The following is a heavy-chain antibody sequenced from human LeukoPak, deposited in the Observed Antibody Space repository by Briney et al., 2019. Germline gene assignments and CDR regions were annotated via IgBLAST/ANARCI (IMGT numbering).Heavy chain of an antibody. D-gene: IGHD6-19*01. CDR1: GFTFSSYA. V-gene: IGHV3-23*01. CDR2: ISISGVSI. J-gene: IGHJ4*02. Sequence: PGGSLRLSCAASGFTFSSYAMSWVRQAPGKGLEWVSAISISGVSIYYTDSVKGRFTISRDNSKNTLYLQMNSLRAEDTAVYYRAKVAFTSGWYPADYWGQGTLVTVSS. CDR3: AKVAFTSGWYPADY.